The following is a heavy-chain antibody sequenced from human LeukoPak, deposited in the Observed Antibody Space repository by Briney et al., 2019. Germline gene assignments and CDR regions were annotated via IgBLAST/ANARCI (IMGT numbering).Heavy chain of an antibody. J-gene: IGHJ5*02. V-gene: IGHV1-69*13. CDR2: IIPIFGTA. CDR3: ARDNIAALNWFDP. CDR1: GGTFSSYA. D-gene: IGHD6-6*01. Sequence: ASVKVSCKASGGTFSSYAISWVRQAPGQGLEWMGGIIPIFGTANYAQKFQGRVTITADESTSTAYMELSSLRSEDTAVYYCARDNIAALNWFDPWGQGTLVTVSS.